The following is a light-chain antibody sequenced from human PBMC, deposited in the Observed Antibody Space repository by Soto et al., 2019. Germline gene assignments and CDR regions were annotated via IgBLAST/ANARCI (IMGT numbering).Light chain of an antibody. Sequence: EVVMTQSPATLSVSPGERATLSCRASQFVSTNLAWYQQKPGQAPRLLIYSASTRATAIPARFSGSGSGTEFTLTNSSLQSEDSAVYYCQQFNNWPPLNFGGGTKVEIK. V-gene: IGKV3-15*01. J-gene: IGKJ4*01. CDR2: SAS. CDR3: QQFNNWPPLN. CDR1: QFVSTN.